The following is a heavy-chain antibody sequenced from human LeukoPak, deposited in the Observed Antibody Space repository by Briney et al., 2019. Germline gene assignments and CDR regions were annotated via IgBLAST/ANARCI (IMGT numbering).Heavy chain of an antibody. CDR1: GYTFTSYD. Sequence: ASVKVSCKASGYTFTSYDINWVRQATGQGLEWMGWMNPNSGNTGYAQKFQGRVTMTRNTSISTAYMELSSLRSEDTAVYYCARMIAARHEAFDIWGQGTMVTVSS. J-gene: IGHJ3*02. CDR3: ARMIAARHEAFDI. V-gene: IGHV1-8*01. CDR2: MNPNSGNT. D-gene: IGHD6-6*01.